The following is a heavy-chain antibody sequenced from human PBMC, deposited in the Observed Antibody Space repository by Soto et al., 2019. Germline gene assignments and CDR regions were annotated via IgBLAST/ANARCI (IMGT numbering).Heavy chain of an antibody. CDR2: ISGTSDAA. J-gene: IGHJ6*02. CDR3: GKYSGSYPVYNGMNV. Sequence: EVQLLESGGGLVQPGGSLRLSCAAPGFPFSTSAMNWVRQAPGKGLEWVSIISGTSDAAYYAESVKGRFTSSRDNSKNTLYLQMNSLRAEDTAVYYCGKYSGSYPVYNGMNVRGQGTTVTVSS. V-gene: IGHV3-23*01. CDR1: GFPFSTSA. D-gene: IGHD1-26*01.